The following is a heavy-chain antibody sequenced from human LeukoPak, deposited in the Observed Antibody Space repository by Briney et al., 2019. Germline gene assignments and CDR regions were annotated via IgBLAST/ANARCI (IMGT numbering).Heavy chain of an antibody. CDR2: IKQDGSEK. CDR1: GFTFSSYW. V-gene: IGHV3-7*01. J-gene: IGHJ4*02. Sequence: GGSLRLSCAASGFTFSSYWMSWVRQAPGKGLEWVANIKQDGSEKYYVDSVKGRFTISGDNAKNSLYLQMNSLRAEDTAVYYCARNRRYFDWLLYYFDYWGQGTLVTVSS. D-gene: IGHD3-9*01. CDR3: ARNRRYFDWLLYYFDY.